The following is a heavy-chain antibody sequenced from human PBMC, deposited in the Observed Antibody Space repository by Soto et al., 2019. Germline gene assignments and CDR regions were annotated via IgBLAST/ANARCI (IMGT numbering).Heavy chain of an antibody. CDR3: ARQPYDSTGYYYGA. CDR2: MYSGGNT. D-gene: IGHD3-22*01. Sequence: QLQLQESGPGLVKPSETLSLTCTVSGGSFSSSTYYWGWIRQPPGKGLEWIGSMYSGGNTYYNPSPKRRVTVSVDTSKNHCSLKLTSVTAADTAMYYCARQPYDSTGYYYGAWGQGTLVTVSS. V-gene: IGHV4-39*01. J-gene: IGHJ5*02. CDR1: GGSFSSSTYY.